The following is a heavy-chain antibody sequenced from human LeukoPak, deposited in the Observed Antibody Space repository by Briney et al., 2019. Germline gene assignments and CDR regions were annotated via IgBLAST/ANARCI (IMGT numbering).Heavy chain of an antibody. V-gene: IGHV5-51*01. CDR2: IYHGDPDP. J-gene: IGHJ4*02. CDR1: GYNFTIYW. D-gene: IGHD6-13*01. CDR3: ARHMMAGTYSSSLGY. Sequence: GESLKISCKGSGYNFTIYWIGWVRQMPGKGLEWMGTIYHGDPDPRYSPSLQGHVTISVDKSTSTAYLQWTSLKASDTAIYYCARHMMAGTYSSSLGYWGQGTLVTVSS.